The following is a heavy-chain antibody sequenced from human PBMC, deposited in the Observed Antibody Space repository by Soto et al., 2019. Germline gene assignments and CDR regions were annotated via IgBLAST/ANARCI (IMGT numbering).Heavy chain of an antibody. CDR1: AFTFNNYA. V-gene: IGHV3-23*01. D-gene: IGHD3-22*01. Sequence: VQLLESGGGLVQPGGSLSLSCAASAFTFNNYAMSWVRHAPGKGLEWVSGVGGSGRTTYYADSVKGRFTISRDNSNNTLFLQRNSLRAEDTAVYYCAKSRYSDSSGDFYDYWGQGTLVTVSS. CDR2: VGGSGRTT. CDR3: AKSRYSDSSGDFYDY. J-gene: IGHJ4*02.